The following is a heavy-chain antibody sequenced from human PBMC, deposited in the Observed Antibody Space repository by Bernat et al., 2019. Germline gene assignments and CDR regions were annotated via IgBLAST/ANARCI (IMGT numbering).Heavy chain of an antibody. CDR1: GFTFSSYW. J-gene: IGHJ4*02. CDR2: INSDGSST. V-gene: IGHV3-74*01. Sequence: EVQLVESGGGLVQPGGSLRLSCAASGFTFSSYWMHWVRQAPGKGLVWVSRINSDGSSTSYADSVKGRFTISRDNAKNTLYLQMNSLRAEDTAVYYCVRPFPVYASGWCLDYWGQGTLVTVSS. CDR3: VRPFPVYASGWCLDY. D-gene: IGHD6-19*01.